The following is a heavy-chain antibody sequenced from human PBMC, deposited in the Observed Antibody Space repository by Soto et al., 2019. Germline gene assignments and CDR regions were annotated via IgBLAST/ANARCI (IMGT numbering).Heavy chain of an antibody. V-gene: IGHV3-23*01. CDR1: GFTFSSYA. CDR2: ISGSGGST. D-gene: IGHD6-6*01. Sequence: PGGSLRLSCAASGFTFSSYAMSWVRQAPGKGLEWVSAISGSGGSTYYADSVKGRFTISRDNSKNTLYLQMNSLRAEDTAVYYCARSIAARLDDYYFYGMDVWGQGTTVTVSS. CDR3: ARSIAARLDDYYFYGMDV. J-gene: IGHJ6*02.